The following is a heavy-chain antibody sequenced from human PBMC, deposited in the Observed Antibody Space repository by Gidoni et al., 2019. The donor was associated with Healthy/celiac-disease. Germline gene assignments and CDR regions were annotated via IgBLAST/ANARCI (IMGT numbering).Heavy chain of an antibody. D-gene: IGHD3-10*01. V-gene: IGHV3-48*01. J-gene: IGHJ4*02. CDR1: GFTFSSYS. Sequence: EVQLVESGGGLVQPGGSLRLSCAASGFTFSSYSMNWVRQAPGKGLEWVSYIRSSSSTIYYADSVTGRFTISRDNAKNSLYLQMNSLRAEDTAVYYCASPGGPTPFDYWGQGTLVTVSS. CDR3: ASPGGPTPFDY. CDR2: IRSSSSTI.